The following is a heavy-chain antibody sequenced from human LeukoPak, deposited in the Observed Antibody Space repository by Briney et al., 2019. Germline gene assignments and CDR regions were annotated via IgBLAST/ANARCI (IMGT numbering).Heavy chain of an antibody. J-gene: IGHJ4*02. CDR1: GFTFNTFG. Sequence: GGSLRLSCAASGFTFNTFGMNWVRQAPGKGLEWVAVISYDGSNKYYADSVKGRFTISRDNSKNTLYLQMNSLRAEDTAVYYCASGRGSLDYWGQGTLVTVSS. CDR3: ASGRGSLDY. V-gene: IGHV3-30*19. CDR2: ISYDGSNK. D-gene: IGHD3-16*01.